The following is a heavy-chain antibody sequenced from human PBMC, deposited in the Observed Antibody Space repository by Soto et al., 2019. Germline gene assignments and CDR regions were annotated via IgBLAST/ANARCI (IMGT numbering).Heavy chain of an antibody. CDR2: IWYDGSNK. J-gene: IGHJ4*02. CDR3: ARSPTHYDILTGYYIRSYFDY. CDR1: GFTFSSYG. V-gene: IGHV3-33*01. D-gene: IGHD3-9*01. Sequence: PGGSLGLSCAASGFTFSSYGMHWVRQAPGKGLEWVAVIWYDGSNKYYADSVKGRFTISRDNSKNTLYLQMNSLRAEDTAVYYCARSPTHYDILTGYYIRSYFDYWGQGTLVTVSS.